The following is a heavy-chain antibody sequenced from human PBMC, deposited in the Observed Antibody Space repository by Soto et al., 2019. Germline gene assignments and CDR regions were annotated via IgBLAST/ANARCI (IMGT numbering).Heavy chain of an antibody. V-gene: IGHV4-31*03. CDR2: IYYSGRT. CDR1: GVSSSSGGYY. Sequence: QVRLQESGPGLVKPSQTLSLTCTVSGVSSSSGGYYWGCIRQLPGKCLEWIGYIYYSGRTYYNPSLKSRVTISIDTSKNQFSLNLNSVTAADTAVYYCSRALDASGTYLFDYWGQGTLVTVSS. D-gene: IGHD3-10*01. J-gene: IGHJ4*02. CDR3: SRALDASGTYLFDY.